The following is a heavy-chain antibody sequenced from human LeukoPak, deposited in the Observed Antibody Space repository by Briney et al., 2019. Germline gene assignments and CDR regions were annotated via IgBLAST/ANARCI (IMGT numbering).Heavy chain of an antibody. D-gene: IGHD3/OR15-3a*01. CDR3: ASFDFDGMDV. V-gene: IGHV3-53*01. J-gene: IGHJ6*02. CDR2: IYSGGST. CDR1: GFTVSSNY. Sequence: AGGSLRLSCAASGFTVSSNYMSWVRQAPGKGLERVSVIYSGGSTYYADSVKGRFTISRDNSKNTLYLQMSSLRAEDTAVYYCASFDFDGMDVWGQGTTVTVSS.